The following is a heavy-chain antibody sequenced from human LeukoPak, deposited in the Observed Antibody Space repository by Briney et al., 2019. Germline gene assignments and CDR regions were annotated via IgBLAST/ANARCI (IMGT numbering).Heavy chain of an antibody. CDR3: ARAHDILLIAARRSHDAFDI. D-gene: IGHD6-6*01. J-gene: IGHJ3*02. V-gene: IGHV3-30*03. CDR1: GVTFSSDG. CDR2: ISYDGSNK. Sequence: PGRSLRLSCVASGVTFSSDGMHGVRQAPGKGLEWGAVISYDGSNKYYADSVKGRFTISRDNSKNTLYLKMTSLRAEDTAVYYCARAHDILLIAARRSHDAFDIWGQGTMVTVSS.